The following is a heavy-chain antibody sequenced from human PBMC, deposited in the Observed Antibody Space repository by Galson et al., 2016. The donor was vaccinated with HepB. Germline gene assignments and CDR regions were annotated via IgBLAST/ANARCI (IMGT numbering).Heavy chain of an antibody. Sequence: SETLSLTCIVSKEGISSAYCWGWSRQPQGKGLEWIATIYRSGTTYYNPSLESRVIISVDTPKNHFSLSLSSVTAADTAVYSCAHDRGVLRFLEWAASGLDGGGHGTTVTVSS. V-gene: IGHV4-38-2*02. CDR3: AHDRGVLRFLEWAASGLDG. CDR2: IYRSGTT. J-gene: IGHJ6*02. CDR1: KEGISSAYC. D-gene: IGHD3-3*01.